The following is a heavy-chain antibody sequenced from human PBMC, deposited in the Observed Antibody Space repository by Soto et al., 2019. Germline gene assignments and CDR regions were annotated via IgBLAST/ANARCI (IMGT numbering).Heavy chain of an antibody. Sequence: PGGSLRLGCAASGVTFSSYGMHWVRQAPGKGLEWVAVISYDGSNKYYADSVKGRFTISRDNSKNTLYLQMNSLRAEDTAVYYCAKDLIGPGTPEGFDYWGQGTLVTVSS. CDR1: GVTFSSYG. CDR3: AKDLIGPGTPEGFDY. CDR2: ISYDGSNK. J-gene: IGHJ4*02. V-gene: IGHV3-30*18.